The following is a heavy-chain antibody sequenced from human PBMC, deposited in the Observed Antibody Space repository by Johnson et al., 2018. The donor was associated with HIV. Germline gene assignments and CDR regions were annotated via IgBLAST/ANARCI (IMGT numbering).Heavy chain of an antibody. Sequence: VQLVESGGGLVQPGGSLRLSCAASGFTVSRDYMSWVRQAPGKGLEWVSVIYSGGSTYYADSVKGRFTISRDNSKNTLYLQMNSLRAEDTAVYYCARDMCSGGSCYAFDSWGQGTMVTVSS. CDR3: ARDMCSGGSCYAFDS. CDR1: GFTVSRDY. CDR2: IYSGGST. D-gene: IGHD2-15*01. J-gene: IGHJ3*02. V-gene: IGHV3-66*01.